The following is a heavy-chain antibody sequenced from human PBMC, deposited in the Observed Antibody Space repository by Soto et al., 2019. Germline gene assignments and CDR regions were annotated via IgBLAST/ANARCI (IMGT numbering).Heavy chain of an antibody. CDR2: IYYSGST. D-gene: IGHD3-22*01. CDR3: ARQEYYYDSSGYYSPDAFDI. CDR1: GGSISSSSYY. Sequence: TSETLSLTCTVSGGSISSSSYYWGWIRQPPGKGLEWIGSIYYSGSTYYNPSLKSRVTISVDTSKNQFSLKLSSVTAADTAVYYCARQEYYYDSSGYYSPDAFDIWGQGTMVTVSS. V-gene: IGHV4-39*01. J-gene: IGHJ3*02.